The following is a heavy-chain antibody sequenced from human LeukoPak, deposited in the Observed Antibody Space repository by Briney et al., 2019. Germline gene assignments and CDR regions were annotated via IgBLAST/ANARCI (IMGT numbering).Heavy chain of an antibody. J-gene: IGHJ4*02. D-gene: IGHD2-15*01. CDR1: GFTFSSYG. Sequence: GGSLRLFCAASGFTFSSYGMHWVRQAPGKGLEWVAVIWYDGSNKYYADSVKGRFTISRDNSKNTLYLQMNSLRVEDTAVYYCAGGQGWLLDYWGQGALVTVSS. CDR3: AGGQGWLLDY. CDR2: IWYDGSNK. V-gene: IGHV3-33*01.